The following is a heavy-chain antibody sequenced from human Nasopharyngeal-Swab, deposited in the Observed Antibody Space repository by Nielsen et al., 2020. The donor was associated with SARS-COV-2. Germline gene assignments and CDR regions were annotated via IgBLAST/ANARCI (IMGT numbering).Heavy chain of an antibody. J-gene: IGHJ6*02. Sequence: GESLKISCAASGFTVSSNYMSWVRQAPGKGLEWVSVIYSGGSTYYADSVKGRFTISRHNSKNTLYLQMNSLRAEDTAVYYWGRVGGGQWLAIYHYYYYYGMDVWGQGTTVTVSS. V-gene: IGHV3-53*04. CDR1: GFTVSSNY. CDR3: GRVGGGQWLAIYHYYYYYGMDV. D-gene: IGHD6-19*01. CDR2: IYSGGST.